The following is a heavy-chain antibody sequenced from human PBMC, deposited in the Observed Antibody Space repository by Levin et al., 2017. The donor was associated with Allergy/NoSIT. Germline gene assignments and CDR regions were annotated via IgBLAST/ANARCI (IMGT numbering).Heavy chain of an antibody. J-gene: IGHJ6*02. CDR3: TRFRDFDPYGLDV. Sequence: GESLKISCAASGFTFSGSAVHWVRQASGKGLEWVGRIRSKGNNYATAYAVSLKGRFTISRDDSKNTAYLQMNSLESGDTAVYYCTRFRDFDPYGLDVWGQGTTVTVSS. V-gene: IGHV3-73*01. CDR2: IRSKGNNYAT. D-gene: IGHD3-9*01. CDR1: GFTFSGSA.